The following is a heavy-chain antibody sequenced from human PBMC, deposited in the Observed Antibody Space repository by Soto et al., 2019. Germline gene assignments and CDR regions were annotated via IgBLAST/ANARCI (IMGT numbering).Heavy chain of an antibody. Sequence: QVQLVESGGGVVQPGRSLRLSCGTSGFIFDKYAIHWVRQAPGQGLEWVAYISFDGSNKYYADSVKGRFTISRDGSKRTVFLQMNSLRGEDTAVYYCARDMKFTSDYWGQGALVTVSS. CDR2: ISFDGSNK. V-gene: IGHV3-30*04. CDR1: GFIFDKYA. CDR3: ARDMKFTSDY. J-gene: IGHJ4*02.